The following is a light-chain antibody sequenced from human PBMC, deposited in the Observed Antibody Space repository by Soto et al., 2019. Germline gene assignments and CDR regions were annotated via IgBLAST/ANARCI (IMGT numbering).Light chain of an antibody. V-gene: IGKV1-6*01. J-gene: IGKJ1*01. Sequence: AIQVTLSPTSLCGPLQDRVTITCRSSQDSRNYLGWYQQKPGKAPQLLIYGASSLQRGVSSRFSGSGFGTDFTLTISSLQPEDTATYYCQQYYTYSTFGQGTKVDIK. CDR2: GAS. CDR3: QQYYTYST. CDR1: QDSRNY.